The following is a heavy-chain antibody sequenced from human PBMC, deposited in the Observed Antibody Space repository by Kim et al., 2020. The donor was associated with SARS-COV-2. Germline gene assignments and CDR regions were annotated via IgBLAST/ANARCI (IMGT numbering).Heavy chain of an antibody. Sequence: SETLSLTCTVSGGSISSSSYYWGWIRQPPGKGLEWIGSIYYSGSTYYNPSLKSRVTISVDTSKNQFSLKLSSVTAADTAVYYCARLTIADYYDSSGYYW. V-gene: IGHV4-39*01. D-gene: IGHD3-22*01. J-gene: IGHJ4*01. CDR3: ARLTIADYYDSSGYY. CDR1: GGSISSSSYY. CDR2: IYYSGST.